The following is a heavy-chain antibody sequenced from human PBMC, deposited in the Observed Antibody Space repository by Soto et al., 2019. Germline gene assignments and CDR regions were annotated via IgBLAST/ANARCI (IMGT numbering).Heavy chain of an antibody. J-gene: IGHJ4*02. CDR2: IYPDDSDT. D-gene: IGHD5-12*01. V-gene: IGHV5-51*01. Sequence: PGESLKISCNGSGYKFTTYWIGWVRQMPGKGLEWMGTIYPDDSDTRYSPSFQGQVTISADKSISTAYLQWSSLKASDTAIYYCARSGHGFDYWGQGTPVTVSS. CDR1: GYKFTTYW. CDR3: ARSGHGFDY.